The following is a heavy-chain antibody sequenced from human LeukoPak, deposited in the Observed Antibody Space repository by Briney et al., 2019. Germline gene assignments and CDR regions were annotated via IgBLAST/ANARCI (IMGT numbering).Heavy chain of an antibody. V-gene: IGHV4-34*01. CDR3: ARGSLWVNPLLMTLGY. J-gene: IGHJ4*02. D-gene: IGHD2-2*01. CDR2: INHSGST. Sequence: SETLSLTCAVYGGSFSGYYWSWIRQPPGKGLEWIGEINHSGSTNYNPSLKSRVTISVDTSKNQFSLKLSSVTAADTAVYYCARGSLWVNPLLMTLGYWGQGTLVTVSS. CDR1: GGSFSGYY.